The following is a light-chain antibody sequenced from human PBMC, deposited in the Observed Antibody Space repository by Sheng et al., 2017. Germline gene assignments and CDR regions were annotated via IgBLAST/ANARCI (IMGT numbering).Light chain of an antibody. Sequence: DIQMTQSPSSVSASVGDRVTITCRASQDISSWLAWYQQKPGKPPRLLIYAASTLQSGVPSRFSGSGSGTDYTLTIGSLQPEDFATYYCQQYYGPPYTFGQGTKLEI. CDR3: QQYYGPPYT. V-gene: IGKV1-NL1*01. CDR1: QDISSW. J-gene: IGKJ2*01. CDR2: AAS.